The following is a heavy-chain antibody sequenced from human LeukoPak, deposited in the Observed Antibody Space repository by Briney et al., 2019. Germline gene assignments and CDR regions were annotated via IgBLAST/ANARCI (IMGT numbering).Heavy chain of an antibody. V-gene: IGHV4-34*01. CDR2: INHSGST. J-gene: IGHJ4*02. D-gene: IGHD2-15*01. Sequence: PSETLSLTCAVYGGSFSGYYWSWIRQPPGKGLGWIGEINHSGSTNYNPSLKSRVTISVDASKNQFSLKLSSVTAADTAVYYCARGPGEIVVVVAATPFDYWGQGTLVTVSS. CDR1: GGSFSGYY. CDR3: ARGPGEIVVVVAATPFDY.